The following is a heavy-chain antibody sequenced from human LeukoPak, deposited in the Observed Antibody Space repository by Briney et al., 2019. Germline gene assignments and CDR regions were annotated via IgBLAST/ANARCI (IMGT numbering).Heavy chain of an antibody. J-gene: IGHJ4*02. D-gene: IGHD2-2*01. CDR1: GFTFSSYA. V-gene: IGHV3-30*04. CDR3: AKARYCSSTSCYGFDY. CDR2: ISYDGSNK. Sequence: PGGSLRLSCAASGFTFSSYAMHWVRQAPGKGLEWVAVISYDGSNKYYADSVKGRFTISRDNSKNTLYLQMNSLRAEDTAVYYCAKARYCSSTSCYGFDYWGQGTLVTVSS.